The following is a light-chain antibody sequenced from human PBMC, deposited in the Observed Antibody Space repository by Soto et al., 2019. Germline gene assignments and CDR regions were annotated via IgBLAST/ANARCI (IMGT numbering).Light chain of an antibody. Sequence: DMQMTQSPSTLSASVGDRVTITCRASASISSWLAWYQQQPGKAPKLLIYKSSILENGVPSRFSGGGSGTEFTLTISSLQPDDFATYYCQQYGAFGKGTKVDIK. CDR2: KSS. CDR1: ASISSW. J-gene: IGKJ1*01. CDR3: QQYGA. V-gene: IGKV1-5*03.